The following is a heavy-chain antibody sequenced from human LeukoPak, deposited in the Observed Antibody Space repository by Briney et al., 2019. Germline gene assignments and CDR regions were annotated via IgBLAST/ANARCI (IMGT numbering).Heavy chain of an antibody. Sequence: ASVKVSCKASGYTFTSYGISWVRQAPGQGLEWMGWISAYNGNTNYAQKLQGRVTMTTDTSTSTAYMELSSLRSEDTAVYYCAREQGGYCSSTSCRYFDYWGQGTLVTVSS. CDR3: AREQGGYCSSTSCRYFDY. CDR1: GYTFTSYG. CDR2: ISAYNGNT. J-gene: IGHJ4*02. D-gene: IGHD2-2*01. V-gene: IGHV1-18*01.